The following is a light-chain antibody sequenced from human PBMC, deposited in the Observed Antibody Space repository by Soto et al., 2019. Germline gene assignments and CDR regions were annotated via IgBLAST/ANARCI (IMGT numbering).Light chain of an antibody. V-gene: IGKV3-15*01. Sequence: ETDMTQSPVTLSLSPGERATLSCRASQTVGDNVAWYRQKPGQPPSLLIYGASTRAPGVPARFSGSGSGTDFILTISSLQSEDFGFYYCQQYNNWPLGTFGQGTRVEI. CDR1: QTVGDN. CDR3: QQYNNWPLGT. J-gene: IGKJ1*01. CDR2: GAS.